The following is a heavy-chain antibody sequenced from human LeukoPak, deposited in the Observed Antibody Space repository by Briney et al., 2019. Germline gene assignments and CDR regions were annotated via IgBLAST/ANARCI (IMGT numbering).Heavy chain of an antibody. V-gene: IGHV3-74*01. D-gene: IGHD4/OR15-4a*01. CDR1: GNYW. CDR3: AKMGWAAVTMTGGGY. Sequence: GGSLRLSCAASGNYWMHWVRQAPGKGLVWVSHINSDGSWTSYADSVKGRFTISRDNSKNTLYLQMNSLRADDTAVYYCAKMGWAAVTMTGGGYWGQGILVTVSS. J-gene: IGHJ4*02. CDR2: INSDGSWT.